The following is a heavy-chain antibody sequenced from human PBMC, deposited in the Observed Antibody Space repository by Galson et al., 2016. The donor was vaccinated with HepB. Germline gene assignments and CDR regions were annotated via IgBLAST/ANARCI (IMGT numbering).Heavy chain of an antibody. J-gene: IGHJ4*02. CDR3: ASSLGRRYFDY. Sequence: SETLSLTCTVSGDSISSNSYYWGWIRQPPGKGLEWIGSIYSSGSTYYNPSLKSRVTISVDTSKNQFSLKLSSVTAADTAVYYCASSLGRRYFDYWGQGTLVTVSS. CDR2: IYSSGST. CDR1: GDSISSNSYY. V-gene: IGHV4-39*01.